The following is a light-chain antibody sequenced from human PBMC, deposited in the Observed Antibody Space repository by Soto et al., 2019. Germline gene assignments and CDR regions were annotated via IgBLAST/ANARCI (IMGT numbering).Light chain of an antibody. CDR2: EVS. CDR1: SSDVGYFNF. CDR3: TSYTTSTAHFV. Sequence: QSALTQPASVSGSPGQSITISCTGTSSDVGYFNFVSWYQQHPGKAPKLMIYEVSNRPSGVSNRFSGSKSGNTASLTISGLQAEDEADYYCTSYTTSTAHFVFGGETKLTVL. V-gene: IGLV2-14*01. J-gene: IGLJ3*02.